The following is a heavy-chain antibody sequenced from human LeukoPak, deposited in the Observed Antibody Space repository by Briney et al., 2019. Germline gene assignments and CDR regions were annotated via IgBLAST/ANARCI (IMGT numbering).Heavy chain of an antibody. CDR3: ARDRSGTEHFDY. CDR2: ISYDGSNK. J-gene: IGHJ4*02. V-gene: IGHV3-30*04. D-gene: IGHD6-13*01. Sequence: GGSLRLSCAASGFTFSSYAMHWVRQAPGKGLEWVAVISYDGSNKYYADSVKGRFTISRDNSKNTLYLRMNSLRAEDTAVYYCARDRSGTEHFDYWGQGTLVTVSS. CDR1: GFTFSSYA.